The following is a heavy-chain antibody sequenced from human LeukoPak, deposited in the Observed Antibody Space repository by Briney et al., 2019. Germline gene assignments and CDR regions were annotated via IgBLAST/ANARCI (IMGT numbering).Heavy chain of an antibody. CDR2: ISSSSSYI. CDR3: ARGPGRDYDSSGYYAPYSDY. CDR1: GFTLSSYS. J-gene: IGHJ4*02. V-gene: IGHV3-21*01. D-gene: IGHD3-22*01. Sequence: GGSLRLSCAASGFTLSSYSMNWVRQAPGKGLEWVSSISSSSSYIYYADSVKGRFTISRDNAKNSLYLQMNSLRAEDTAVYYCARGPGRDYDSSGYYAPYSDYWGQGTLVTVSS.